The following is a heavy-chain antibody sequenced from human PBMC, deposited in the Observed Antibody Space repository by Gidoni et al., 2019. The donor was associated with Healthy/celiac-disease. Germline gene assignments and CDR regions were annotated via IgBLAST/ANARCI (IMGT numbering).Heavy chain of an antibody. CDR1: GCSISSGSYY. D-gene: IGHD3-22*01. J-gene: IGHJ4*02. CDR2: IYTSGST. CDR3: ARGGNYDSSGYYYFLDY. V-gene: IGHV4-61*02. Sequence: QVQLQESGPGLVKPSQTLSLTCTVSGCSISSGSYYWSWIRQPAGKGLEWIGRIYTSGSTNYNPSLKSRVTISVDTSKNQFSLKLSSVTAADTAVYYCARGGNYDSSGYYYFLDYWGQGTLVTVSS.